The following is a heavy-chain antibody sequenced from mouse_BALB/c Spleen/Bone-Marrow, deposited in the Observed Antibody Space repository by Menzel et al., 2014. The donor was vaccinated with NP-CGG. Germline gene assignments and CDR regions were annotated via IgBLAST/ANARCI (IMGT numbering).Heavy chain of an antibody. J-gene: IGHJ2*01. CDR1: GYTFSNYW. V-gene: IGHV1-5*01. CDR2: IYPGNSDT. Sequence: VQLKDSGTGLARPEAAVKMSCKASGYTFSNYWMHWVKQRPGQGLEWIGTIYPGNSDTTYNQKFKGKAKLTAVTSTSTAYMEISSLTNEDSAVYYCTTLARSDFDYWGQGTTLTVSS. D-gene: IGHD3-1*01. CDR3: TTLARSDFDY.